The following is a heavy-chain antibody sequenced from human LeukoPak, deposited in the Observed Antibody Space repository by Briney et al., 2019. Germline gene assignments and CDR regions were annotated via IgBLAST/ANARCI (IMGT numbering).Heavy chain of an antibody. Sequence: GGSLRLSCAASGFTVSSNYMSWVRQAPGKGLEWVSVIYSGGSIYYADSVKGRFTISRDNSKNTLYLQMNSLRAEDTAVYYCATTPERGYYYGMDVWGQGTTVTVSS. CDR3: ATTPERGYYYGMDV. D-gene: IGHD3-10*01. J-gene: IGHJ6*02. CDR1: GFTVSSNY. V-gene: IGHV3-66*01. CDR2: IYSGGSI.